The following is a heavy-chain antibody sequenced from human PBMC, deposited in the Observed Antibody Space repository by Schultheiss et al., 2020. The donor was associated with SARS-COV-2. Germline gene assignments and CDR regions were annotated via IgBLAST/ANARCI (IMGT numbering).Heavy chain of an antibody. J-gene: IGHJ5*02. Sequence: ASVKVSCKASGGTFSSYAISWVRQAPGQGLEWMGWINVQNDNTKYAQKFQDRLAMTADTSTNTAFMELRSLRSDDTAVYYCARGYSYGPGVLGRWFDPWGQGTLVTVSS. CDR3: ARGYSYGPGVLGRWFDP. CDR1: GGTFSSYA. V-gene: IGHV1-18*01. CDR2: INVQNDNT. D-gene: IGHD5-18*01.